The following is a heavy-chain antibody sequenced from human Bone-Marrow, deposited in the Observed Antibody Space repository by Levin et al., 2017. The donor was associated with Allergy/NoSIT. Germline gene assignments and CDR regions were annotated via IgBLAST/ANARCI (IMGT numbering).Heavy chain of an antibody. Sequence: GASVKVSCKASGYTFTGYYMHWVRQAPGQGLEWMGWINPNSGGTNYAQKFQGRVTMTRDTSISTAYMELSRLRSDDTAVYYCARAYSSSSRVWHNYYYYYGMDVWGQGTTVTVSS. CDR1: GYTFTGYY. CDR2: INPNSGGT. D-gene: IGHD6-6*01. CDR3: ARAYSSSSRVWHNYYYYYGMDV. J-gene: IGHJ6*02. V-gene: IGHV1-2*02.